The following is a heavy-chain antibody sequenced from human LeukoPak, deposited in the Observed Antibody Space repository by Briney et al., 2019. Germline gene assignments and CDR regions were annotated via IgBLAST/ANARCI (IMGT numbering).Heavy chain of an antibody. J-gene: IGHJ4*02. CDR2: ISYDGSNK. D-gene: IGHD2-2*02. V-gene: IGHV3-30*09. CDR1: GFTFSSYD. Sequence: GGSLRLSCAASGFTFSSYDMHWVRQAPGKGLEWVAVISYDGSNKYYADSVKGRFAISRDNSKNTEYLQMNSLRVEDTAVYYCARANTPFADYWGQGTLVTVSS. CDR3: ARANTPFADY.